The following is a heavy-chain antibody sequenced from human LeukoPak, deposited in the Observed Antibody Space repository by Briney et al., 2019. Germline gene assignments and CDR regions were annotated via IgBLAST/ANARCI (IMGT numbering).Heavy chain of an antibody. D-gene: IGHD2-15*01. Sequence: ASVKVSCKASGYTLTGYHMHWVRQAPGQGLEWMGWINPDSGGTNYAQKFQGSVTMTRDTSITTAYMDLSRLKSDDTAVYYCARASVENTLRIDDYWGQGTLVTVSS. V-gene: IGHV1-2*02. CDR1: GYTLTGYH. J-gene: IGHJ4*02. CDR2: INPDSGGT. CDR3: ARASVENTLRIDDY.